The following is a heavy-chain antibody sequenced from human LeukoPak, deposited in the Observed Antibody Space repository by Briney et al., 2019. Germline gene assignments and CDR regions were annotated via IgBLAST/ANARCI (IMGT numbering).Heavy chain of an antibody. CDR2: ATYPGSA. CDR1: GGSIGSSSYY. J-gene: IGHJ5*02. Sequence: SETLSLTCTVSGGSIGSSSYYWGWIRQPPGRGLEWIGSATYPGSAYYNPSLRSRVSLSVDTSKNQFSLKLSSVTADDTAVYYCARQGNVDTAPNWFDLWGQGALVTVSS. D-gene: IGHD5-18*01. V-gene: IGHV4-39*01. CDR3: ARQGNVDTAPNWFDL.